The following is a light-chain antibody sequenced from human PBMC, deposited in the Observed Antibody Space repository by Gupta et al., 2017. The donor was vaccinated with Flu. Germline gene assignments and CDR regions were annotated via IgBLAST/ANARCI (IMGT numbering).Light chain of an antibody. CDR3: QQYGNSPQT. CDR2: DAS. V-gene: IGKV3-20*01. J-gene: IGKJ1*01. CDR1: QSVSSNY. Sequence: EIVLTQSPGTLSLSPGERATLSCRASQSVSSNYLAWYQQKPGQAPRLLIYDASTRASDIPDRFSGSGSGTDFTLTISRLEPDDSAVYCCQQYGNSPQTFGQGTKVEIK.